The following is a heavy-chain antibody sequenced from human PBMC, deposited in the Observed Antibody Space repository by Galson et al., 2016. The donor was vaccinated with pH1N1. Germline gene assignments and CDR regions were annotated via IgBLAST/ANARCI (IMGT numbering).Heavy chain of an antibody. J-gene: IGHJ4*02. CDR1: GYIFTRDY. CDR2: IDPSNGGT. V-gene: IGHV1-46*03. D-gene: IGHD7-27*01. Sequence: SVKVSCKASGYIFTRDYFHWVRQAPGQGLEWMGVIDPSNGGTTFAQKFQGSVTMTRDTSTSTVYMEVSGLKSDDTAVYYCIRDLGRLRDFWGQGTLVTVSP. CDR3: IRDLGRLRDF.